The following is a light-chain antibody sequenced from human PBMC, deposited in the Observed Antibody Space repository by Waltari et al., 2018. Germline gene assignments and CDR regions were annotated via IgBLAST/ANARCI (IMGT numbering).Light chain of an antibody. CDR3: QVWDSDAGQPL. Sequence: SYFVTQSPSVSVTPGQTASVSCGGYNIEKKSVHWYQQKPGQAPMLVITYDDDRPPGIHKRFAGSNSGNAAILTISRVEAGDEADYYCQVWDSDAGQPLFGGGTKLTV. J-gene: IGLJ2*01. CDR2: YDD. CDR1: NIEKKS. V-gene: IGLV3-21*01.